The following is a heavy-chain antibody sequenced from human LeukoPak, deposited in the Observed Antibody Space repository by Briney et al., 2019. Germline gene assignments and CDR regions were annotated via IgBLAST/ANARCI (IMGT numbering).Heavy chain of an antibody. CDR2: MNPNSGNT. D-gene: IGHD6-13*01. V-gene: IGHV1-8*03. Sequence: GASVKVSCKASGYTFTSYDINWVRQATGQGLEWMGWMNPNSGNTGYAQKFQGRVTITRNTSISTAYMELSSLRSKDTAVYYCARGGYSSSWFDYWGQGTLVTVSS. CDR1: GYTFTSYD. CDR3: ARGGYSSSWFDY. J-gene: IGHJ4*02.